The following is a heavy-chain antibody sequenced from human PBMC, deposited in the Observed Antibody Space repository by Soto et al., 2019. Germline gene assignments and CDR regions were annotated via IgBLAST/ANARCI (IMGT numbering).Heavy chain of an antibody. V-gene: IGHV1-69*01. CDR3: ARGGGYDILTGSSSFDY. J-gene: IGHJ4*02. CDR2: IIPIFGTA. D-gene: IGHD3-9*01. Sequence: QVQLVQSGAEVKKPGSSVKVSCKASGGTFSSYAISLVRQAPGQGLEWMGGIIPIFGTANYAQKFQGRVTITADESTSTAYMELSSLRSEDTAVYYCARGGGYDILTGSSSFDYWGQGPLVTVSS. CDR1: GGTFSSYA.